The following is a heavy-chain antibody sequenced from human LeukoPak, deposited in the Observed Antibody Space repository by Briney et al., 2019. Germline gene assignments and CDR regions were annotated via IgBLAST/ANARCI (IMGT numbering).Heavy chain of an antibody. CDR3: AGAVAGPSGFDY. V-gene: IGHV3-21*06. D-gene: IGHD6-19*01. Sequence: SGGSLRLSCAASGFSFSSYSMNWVRQAPGKGLEWVSSISSSSTYIYHADSLKGRFTIFRDNARNSLYLQMNSLRVEDTAVYYCAGAVAGPSGFDYWGQGTLVTVSS. CDR2: ISSSSTYI. CDR1: GFSFSSYS. J-gene: IGHJ4*02.